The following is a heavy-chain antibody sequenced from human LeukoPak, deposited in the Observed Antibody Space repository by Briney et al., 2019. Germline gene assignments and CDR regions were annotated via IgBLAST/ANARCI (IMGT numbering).Heavy chain of an antibody. CDR3: ARPIGDFSPLFDP. J-gene: IGHJ5*02. CDR1: GYSFTSYW. CDR2: IYPGDSDT. V-gene: IGHV5-51*01. D-gene: IGHD3-3*01. Sequence: GESLKISCKGSGYSFTSYWIGWVRQLPGKGLEWMGIIYPGDSDTRYSPSFQGQVTISADKSISTAYLQWSSLKASDTAMYYCARPIGDFSPLFDPWGQGTLVTVSS.